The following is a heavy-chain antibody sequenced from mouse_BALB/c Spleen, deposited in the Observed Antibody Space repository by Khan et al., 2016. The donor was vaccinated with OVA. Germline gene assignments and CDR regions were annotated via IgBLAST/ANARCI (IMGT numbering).Heavy chain of an antibody. Sequence: QVQLQQSGAELARPGASVKLSCKASGYTFTRYTMHWVKQRPGQGLVWIGYINPRSGFTKYNQKFKDKATLTADKSSSTAYMQLSSLSSENSAVYYCARTHERWGQGTTLTVS. CDR2: INPRSGFT. CDR1: GYTFTRYT. J-gene: IGHJ2*01. CDR3: ARTHER. V-gene: IGHV1-4*01.